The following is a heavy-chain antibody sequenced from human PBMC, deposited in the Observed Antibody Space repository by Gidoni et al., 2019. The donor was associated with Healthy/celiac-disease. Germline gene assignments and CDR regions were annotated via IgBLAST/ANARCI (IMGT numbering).Heavy chain of an antibody. D-gene: IGHD3-9*01. V-gene: IGHV1-2*02. CDR3: ARSGKLRYFDSPGDDAFDI. CDR2: INPNSGGT. J-gene: IGHJ3*02. CDR1: GYTFTGCD. Sequence: VQLVQSGAEVKKPGASVTVSCKASGYTFTGCDMHWVRQAPGQGLEWMGWINPNSGGTNYAQKFQGMVTMTRDTSISTAYMELSRLSSVDTSVYYCARSGKLRYFDSPGDDAFDIWGQGTMVTVSS.